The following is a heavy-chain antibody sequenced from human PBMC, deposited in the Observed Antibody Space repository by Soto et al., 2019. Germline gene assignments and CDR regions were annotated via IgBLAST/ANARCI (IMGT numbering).Heavy chain of an antibody. CDR3: ARSKGGATTIDYYYGMDV. CDR1: GFTFSSYA. J-gene: IGHJ6*02. Sequence: PGGSLRLSCAASGFTFSSYAMHWVRQAPGKGLEWVAVISYDGSNKYYADSVKGRFTISRDNSKNTLYLQMNSLRAEDTAVYYCARSKGGATTIDYYYGMDVWGQGTTVTVSS. D-gene: IGHD1-26*01. V-gene: IGHV3-30-3*01. CDR2: ISYDGSNK.